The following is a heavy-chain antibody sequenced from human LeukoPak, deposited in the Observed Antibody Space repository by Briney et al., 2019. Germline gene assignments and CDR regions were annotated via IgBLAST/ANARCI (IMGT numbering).Heavy chain of an antibody. V-gene: IGHV3-74*01. D-gene: IGHD3-9*01. Sequence: QPGGSLRLSCAASGFTFSSYWMHWVRQAPGKGLVWVSRINSDGSSTSYADSVKGRFTISRDNAKNTLYLQMNSLRAEDTAVYYCARDRLRYFDGSSYLDYWGQGTLVTVSS. CDR3: ARDRLRYFDGSSYLDY. CDR1: GFTFSSYW. J-gene: IGHJ4*02. CDR2: INSDGSST.